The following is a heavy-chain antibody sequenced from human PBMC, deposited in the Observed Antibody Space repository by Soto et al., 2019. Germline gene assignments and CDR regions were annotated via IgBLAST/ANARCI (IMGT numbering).Heavy chain of an antibody. CDR2: IYYSGST. V-gene: IGHV4-39*01. Sequence: LSLTCTVSGGSISSSSYYWGWIRQPPGKGLEWIGSIYYSGSTYYNPSLKSRVTISVDTSKNQFSLKLSSVTAADTAVYYCARLDYYGSRIILDSWGQGTLVNVAS. CDR3: ARLDYYGSRIILDS. CDR1: GGSISSSSYY. J-gene: IGHJ4*02. D-gene: IGHD3-10*01.